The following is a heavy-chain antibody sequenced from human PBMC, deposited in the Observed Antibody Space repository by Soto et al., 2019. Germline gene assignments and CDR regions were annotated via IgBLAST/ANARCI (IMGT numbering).Heavy chain of an antibody. CDR1: GGFLSESY. J-gene: IGHJ5*02. D-gene: IGHD3-16*01. CDR2: INHVGGT. Sequence: SETLSLTCAVYGGFLSESYWTWIRQPPGKGLEWIGEINHVGGTNYNPSLKSRVTMSADTSQNQFSLRLISVTAADTAMYFCVRIRYQLPSSVLWLDPWGQGTPVTVSS. V-gene: IGHV4-34*01. CDR3: VRIRYQLPSSVLWLDP.